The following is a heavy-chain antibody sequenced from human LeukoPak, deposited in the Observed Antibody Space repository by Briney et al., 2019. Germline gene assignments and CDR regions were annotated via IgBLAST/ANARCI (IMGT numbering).Heavy chain of an antibody. D-gene: IGHD2-15*01. Sequence: PSETLSLTCAVYGGSLGGYYWSWIRQPPGKGLQWIGEINHSGSIKNNASLKSRVTISIDTSKNQFSLKLSSVTAADTAVYYCARGLSRLPPGGYWGQGTLVTVSS. CDR1: GGSLGGYY. CDR3: ARGLSRLPPGGY. V-gene: IGHV4-34*01. J-gene: IGHJ4*02. CDR2: INHSGSI.